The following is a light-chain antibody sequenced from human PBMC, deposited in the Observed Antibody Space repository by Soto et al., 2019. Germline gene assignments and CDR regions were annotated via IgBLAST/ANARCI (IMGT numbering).Light chain of an antibody. CDR2: DVT. J-gene: IGLJ3*02. CDR3: SSYVGRPTV. CDR1: SSDVGGYDY. V-gene: IGLV2-11*01. Sequence: QSVLTQPRSVSVSPGQSVTVSCTGTSSDVGGYDYVSWYQQHSGKAPKLMIYDVTNRPSGVPDRFSGSKSGNTASLTISGLQAEDESYYYCSSYVGRPTVFGGGTKLTVL.